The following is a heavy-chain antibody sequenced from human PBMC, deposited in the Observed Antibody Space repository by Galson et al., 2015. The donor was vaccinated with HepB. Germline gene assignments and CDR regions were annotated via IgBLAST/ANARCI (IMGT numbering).Heavy chain of an antibody. CDR3: AKDRWTRRVALGGSDY. V-gene: IGHV3-30*18. CDR2: ISHDGSDK. CDR1: GFTFSSYG. J-gene: IGHJ4*02. D-gene: IGHD6-19*01. Sequence: SLRLSCAASGFTFSSYGMHRVRQAPGKGLEWVAIISHDGSDKFYAESVRGRLSTSRDNTANALFLVMNSLRGDEPGVYYCAKDRWTRRVALGGSDYWGQGTVVTVSS.